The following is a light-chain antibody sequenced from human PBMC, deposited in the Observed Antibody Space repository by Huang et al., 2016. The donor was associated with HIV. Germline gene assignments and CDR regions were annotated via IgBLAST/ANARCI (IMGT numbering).Light chain of an antibody. CDR3: QHSDGLSPLT. CDR1: QNFGTS. V-gene: IGKV1-8*01. J-gene: IGKJ4*01. Sequence: IRMNQSPSSLSASNGDRGTITCRASQNFGTSLAWYQQRPGRAPVLLIYDASTLQRGVPSRFSGSGARTVFTLTIGCLQVEDAATYYCQHSDGLSPLTFGGGT. CDR2: DAS.